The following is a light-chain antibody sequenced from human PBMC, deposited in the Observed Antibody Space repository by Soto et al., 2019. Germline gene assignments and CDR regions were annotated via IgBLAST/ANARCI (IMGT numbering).Light chain of an antibody. CDR1: SGDVGAYNF. CDR3: STYAGSHTYA. Sequence: QCVLTHPASVSGSPGQSITISCTGTSGDVGAYNFVSWYQQHPGKAPKLIVYHVSDRPSGVSSRFSGSKSGNSASLTISGLLSENEANNSSSTYAGSHTYAFGTGTK. J-gene: IGLJ1*01. CDR2: HVS. V-gene: IGLV2-14*03.